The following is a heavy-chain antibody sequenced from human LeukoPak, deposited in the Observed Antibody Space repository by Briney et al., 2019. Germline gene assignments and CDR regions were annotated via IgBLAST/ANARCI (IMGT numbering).Heavy chain of an antibody. D-gene: IGHD2-2*01. Sequence: SQTLSLTCAVPGGSISSGGYSWSWIRQPPGKGLEWIGYIYHSGSTYYNPSLKSRATISVDRSKNQFSLKLSSVTAADTAVYYCGRAVVPAAIFDYWGQGTLVTVSS. CDR2: IYHSGST. V-gene: IGHV4-30-2*01. J-gene: IGHJ4*02. CDR1: GGSISSGGYS. CDR3: GRAVVPAAIFDY.